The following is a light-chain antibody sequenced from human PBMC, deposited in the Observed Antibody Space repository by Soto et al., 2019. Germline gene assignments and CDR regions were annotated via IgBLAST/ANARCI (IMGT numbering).Light chain of an antibody. CDR2: GAY. CDR1: QSVSSTY. V-gene: IGKV3-20*01. J-gene: IGKJ5*01. CDR3: QQYGSSPII. Sequence: ESALTQSPGTLSLSPGERATLSCRASQSVSSTYLAWYQQKPDQAPRHLIYGAYSRATGIPDRFSGSGSGTDFTRTISRLEAEDFGVYYCQQYGSSPIIFGQGTRLEI.